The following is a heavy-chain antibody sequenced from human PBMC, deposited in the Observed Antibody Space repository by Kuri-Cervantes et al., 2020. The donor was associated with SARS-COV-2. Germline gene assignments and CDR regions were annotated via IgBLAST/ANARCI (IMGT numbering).Heavy chain of an antibody. Sequence: GESLKISCAASGFTFSSYWMSWVRQAPGKGLEWVANIKQDGSEKYYVDSVKGRFTISRDNAKNSLYLQMNSLRAEDTAVYYCARDDSGYDSSGFDYWGQGTLVTVSS. J-gene: IGHJ4*02. D-gene: IGHD3-22*01. CDR3: ARDDSGYDSSGFDY. CDR2: IKQDGSEK. V-gene: IGHV3-7*01. CDR1: GFTFSSYW.